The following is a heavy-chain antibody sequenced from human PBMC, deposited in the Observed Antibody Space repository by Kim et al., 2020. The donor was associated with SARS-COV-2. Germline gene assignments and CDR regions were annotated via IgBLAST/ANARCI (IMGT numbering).Heavy chain of an antibody. CDR2: ISAYDGGT. CDR3: ARPYGSGSLNPFDY. CDR1: GYTFTSYG. V-gene: IGHV1-18*04. J-gene: IGHJ4*02. D-gene: IGHD3-10*01. Sequence: ASVKVSCKASGYTFTSYGINWVRQAPGQGLEWMGWISAYDGGTNYAQKVQGRVTMTTDTSTSTAYMELRSLRSDDTAVYYCARPYGSGSLNPFDYWGQGTLVTVSS.